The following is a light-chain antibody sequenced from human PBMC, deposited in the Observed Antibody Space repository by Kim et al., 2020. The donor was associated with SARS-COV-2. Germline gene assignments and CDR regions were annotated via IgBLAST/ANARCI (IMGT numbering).Light chain of an antibody. J-gene: IGKJ5*01. Sequence: ASVGDRVTITCRANQDIGNDLGWYQQSPGRAPKRLIYGASNLQSGVPSRFSGSGSETEFTLTINSLQPEDFATYFCLQHRTYPITFGQGTRLEIK. V-gene: IGKV1-17*01. CDR2: GAS. CDR3: LQHRTYPIT. CDR1: QDIGND.